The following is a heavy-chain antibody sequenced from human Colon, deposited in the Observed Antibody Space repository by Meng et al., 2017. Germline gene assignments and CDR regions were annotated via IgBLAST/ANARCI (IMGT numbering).Heavy chain of an antibody. V-gene: IGHV3-30*01. D-gene: IGHD5-12*01. J-gene: IGHJ4*02. CDR3: ARDGFLYYFDY. Sequence: GESLKISCAASGFTFSSYAMRWVRQAPGKGLEWVAVISYDGSNKYYADSVKGRFTISRDNSKNTLYLQMNSLRAEDTAVYYCARDGFLYYFDYWGQGTLVTVSS. CDR1: GFTFSSYA. CDR2: ISYDGSNK.